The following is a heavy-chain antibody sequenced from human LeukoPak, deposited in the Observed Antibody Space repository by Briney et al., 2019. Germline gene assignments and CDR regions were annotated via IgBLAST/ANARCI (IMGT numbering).Heavy chain of an antibody. CDR3: ARASTVTTHYYYYYGMDV. Sequence: APVKVSCKASGGTFSSYAISWVRQAPGQGLEWMGGIIPIFGTANYAQKFQGRVTITADKSTSTAYMELSSLRSEDTAVYYCARASTVTTHYYYYYGMDVWGKGTTVTVSS. J-gene: IGHJ6*04. V-gene: IGHV1-69*06. CDR2: IIPIFGTA. D-gene: IGHD4-17*01. CDR1: GGTFSSYA.